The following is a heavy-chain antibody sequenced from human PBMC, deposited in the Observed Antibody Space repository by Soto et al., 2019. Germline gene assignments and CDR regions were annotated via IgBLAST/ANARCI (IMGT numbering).Heavy chain of an antibody. D-gene: IGHD3-22*01. Sequence: GGSLRLSCAASGFTFSSYAMSWVRQAPGKGLEWVSAISGSGGSTYYADSVKGRFTISRDNSKNTLYLQMNSLRAEDTAVYYCAKDLSRYYDSSAEYFQHWGQGTLVTVSS. J-gene: IGHJ1*01. CDR2: ISGSGGST. V-gene: IGHV3-23*01. CDR1: GFTFSSYA. CDR3: AKDLSRYYDSSAEYFQH.